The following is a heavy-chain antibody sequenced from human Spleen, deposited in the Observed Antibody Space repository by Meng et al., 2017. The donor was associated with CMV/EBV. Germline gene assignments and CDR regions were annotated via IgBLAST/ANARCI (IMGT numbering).Heavy chain of an antibody. CDR1: GYTFTSYY. CDR3: ARVDFGYCSSTSCYSLNWFDP. Sequence: ASVKVSCKASGYTFTSYYMHWVRQAPGQGLEWMGIINSSGGRTSYAQKFQGRVTMTRDTSTSTVYMELSSLRSEDTAVYYCARVDFGYCSSTSCYSLNWFDPWGQGTLVTVSS. V-gene: IGHV1-46*01. D-gene: IGHD2-2*01. CDR2: INSSGGRT. J-gene: IGHJ5*02.